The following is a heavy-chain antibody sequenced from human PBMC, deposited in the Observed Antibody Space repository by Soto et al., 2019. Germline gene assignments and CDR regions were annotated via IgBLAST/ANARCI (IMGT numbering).Heavy chain of an antibody. Sequence: GGSLRLSCAASGFAFSTYAMTWVRQAPGKGLEWVSVISGSGGSSYYAASVKGRFTISRDNSKNTLFLQMNGLRAEDTAVYYCAKDLLLYDYVWASYGYEAFDMWGQGTMVTVSS. CDR3: AKDLLLYDYVWASYGYEAFDM. V-gene: IGHV3-23*01. CDR2: ISGSGGSS. J-gene: IGHJ3*02. CDR1: GFAFSTYA. D-gene: IGHD3-16*01.